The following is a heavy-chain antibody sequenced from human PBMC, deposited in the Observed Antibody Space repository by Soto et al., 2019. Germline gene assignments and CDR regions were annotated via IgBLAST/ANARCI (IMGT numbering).Heavy chain of an antibody. CDR1: GYRFTTYY. CDR3: ARVRSFESDAFDI. V-gene: IGHV1-46*01. Sequence: ASVKVSCKTSGYRFTTYYIHWVRQAPGHGLEWMGIINPTGGSTNYAQKFRGRITLTMDTSTSTVYMELSSLRSEDTAVYYCARVRSFESDAFDIWGQGTMVTVSS. J-gene: IGHJ3*02. CDR2: INPTGGST.